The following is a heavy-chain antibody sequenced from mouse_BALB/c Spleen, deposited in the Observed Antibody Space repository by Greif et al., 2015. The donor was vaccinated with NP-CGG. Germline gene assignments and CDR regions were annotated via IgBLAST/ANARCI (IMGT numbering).Heavy chain of an antibody. CDR1: GYTFTSYW. D-gene: IGHD2-1*01. V-gene: IGHV1-69*02. J-gene: IGHJ2*01. CDR3: ARDGNLPYY. CDR2: IDPSDSYT. Sequence: VQLQQSGAELVKPGASVKLSCKASGYTFTSYWMHWVKQRPGQGLEWIGEIDPSDSYTNYNQKFKGKATLTVDKSSSTAYMQLSSLTSEDSAVYYCARDGNLPYYWGQGTTLTVSS.